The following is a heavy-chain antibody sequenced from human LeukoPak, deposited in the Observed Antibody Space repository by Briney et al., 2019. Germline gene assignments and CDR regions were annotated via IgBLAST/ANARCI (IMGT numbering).Heavy chain of an antibody. J-gene: IGHJ4*02. V-gene: IGHV3-30*18. CDR1: GFSFRSYG. CDR2: ISYDGSNK. Sequence: GGSLRLSCAASGFSFRSYGMHWVRQAPGKGLEWVAIISYDGSNKYYADSVKGRFTISRDNSKNTLYLQMNSLRAEDTAVYYCAKEEYISSWYPSDYWGRGTLVTVSP. CDR3: AKEEYISSWYPSDY. D-gene: IGHD6-13*01.